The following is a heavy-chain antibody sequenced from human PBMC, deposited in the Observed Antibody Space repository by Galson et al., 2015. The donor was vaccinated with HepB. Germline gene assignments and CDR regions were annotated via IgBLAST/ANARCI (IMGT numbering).Heavy chain of an antibody. CDR1: GYTFISYA. J-gene: IGHJ5*02. V-gene: IGHV1-18*01. CDR3: ASRNFEYTSSSIWFDP. CDR2: ISAYNGNT. D-gene: IGHD6-6*01. Sequence: SVKVSCKASGYTFISYAITWVRQAPGQGLEWMGWISAYNGNTNYAQKLQGRVTMTPDTSTSTAYMELRSLTSDDTAVYYCASRNFEYTSSSIWFDPWGQGTLVTVSS.